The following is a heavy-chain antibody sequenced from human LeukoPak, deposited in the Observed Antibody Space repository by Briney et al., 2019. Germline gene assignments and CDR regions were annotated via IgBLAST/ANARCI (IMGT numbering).Heavy chain of an antibody. J-gene: IGHJ4*02. Sequence: SETLSLTCTVSGGSISRYYWSWIRQPPGKGLEWIGYIYYSGSTNYNPSLKSRVTISADTSKNQFSLKLSSVTAADAAVYYCARGEYQLLPFDYWGQGTLVTVSS. D-gene: IGHD2-2*01. CDR3: ARGEYQLLPFDY. V-gene: IGHV4-59*01. CDR2: IYYSGST. CDR1: GGSISRYY.